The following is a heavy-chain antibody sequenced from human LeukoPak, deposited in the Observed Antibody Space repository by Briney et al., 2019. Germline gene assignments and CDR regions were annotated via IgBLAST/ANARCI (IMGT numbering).Heavy chain of an antibody. J-gene: IGHJ6*02. CDR2: IYPGDSDT. Sequence: GESLKISCKGSGYSFTSYWIGWVRQMPGKGLEWMGIIYPGDSDTRYSPSFQGQVTISADKSISTAYLQWSSLKASDTAMYYCARRHQYCSSTSCYYYGMDVWGQGTTVTVSS. CDR3: ARRHQYCSSTSCYYYGMDV. CDR1: GYSFTSYW. D-gene: IGHD2-2*01. V-gene: IGHV5-51*01.